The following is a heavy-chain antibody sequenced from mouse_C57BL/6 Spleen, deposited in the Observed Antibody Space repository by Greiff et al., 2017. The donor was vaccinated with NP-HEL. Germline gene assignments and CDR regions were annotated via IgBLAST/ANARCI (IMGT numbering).Heavy chain of an antibody. CDR2: IYPGDGDT. V-gene: IGHV1-82*01. CDR1: GYAFSSSW. J-gene: IGHJ2*01. Sequence: QVQLQQSGPELVKPGASVKISCKASGYAFSSSWMNWVKQRPGKGLEWIGRIYPGDGDTNYNGKFKGKATLTADKSSSTAYMQLSSLTSEDSAVYFCAREGVPGYFDDWGQGTTLTVSS. CDR3: AREGVPGYFDD.